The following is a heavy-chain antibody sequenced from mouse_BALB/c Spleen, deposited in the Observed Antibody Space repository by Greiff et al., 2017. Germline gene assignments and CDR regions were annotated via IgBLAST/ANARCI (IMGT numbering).Heavy chain of an antibody. J-gene: IGHJ3*01. D-gene: IGHD1-1*01. V-gene: IGHV1-69*02. CDR1: GYTFTSYW. Sequence: QVQLQQPGAELVKPGAPVKLSCKASGYTFTSYWMNWVKQRPGRGLEWIGRIDPSDSETHYNQKFKDKATLTVDKSSSTAYIQLSSLTSEDSAVYYCARRGSGYWFAYWGQGTLVTVSA. CDR2: IDPSDSET. CDR3: ARRGSGYWFAY.